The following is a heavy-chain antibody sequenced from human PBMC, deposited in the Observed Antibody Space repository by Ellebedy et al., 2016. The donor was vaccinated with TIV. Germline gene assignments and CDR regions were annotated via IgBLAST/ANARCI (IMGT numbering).Heavy chain of an antibody. J-gene: IGHJ4*02. V-gene: IGHV3-30*09. CDR1: GFTFHSYA. CDR3: ARPQNRFGFLYYFDF. D-gene: IGHD5-18*01. CDR2: LSNDGNDE. Sequence: GGSLRLFCATSGFTFHSYAMHWVRQAPGKGLEWVAVLSNDGNDEYYADSVKGRFAISRDNFNNTLYLQMNNLRSEDTAIYYCARPQNRFGFLYYFDFWGQGTLVTVSS.